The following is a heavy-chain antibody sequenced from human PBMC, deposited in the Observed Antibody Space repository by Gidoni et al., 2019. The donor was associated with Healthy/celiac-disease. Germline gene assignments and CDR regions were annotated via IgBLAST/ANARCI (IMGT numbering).Heavy chain of an antibody. V-gene: IGHV3-21*01. D-gene: IGHD4-17*01. CDR2: ISSSSSYI. CDR3: ARGGDYGGNFDY. Sequence: EVQLVESGGGLVKPGGSLRLSCAASGFTFSSYSMNWVRQAPGKGLEWVSSISSSSSYIYYADSVKGRFTISRDNAKNSLYLQMNSLRAEDTAVYYCARGGDYGGNFDYWGQGTLVTVSS. CDR1: GFTFSSYS. J-gene: IGHJ4*02.